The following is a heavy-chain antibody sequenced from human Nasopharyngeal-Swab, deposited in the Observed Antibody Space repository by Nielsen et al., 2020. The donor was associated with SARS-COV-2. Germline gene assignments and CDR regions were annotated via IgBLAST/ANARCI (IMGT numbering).Heavy chain of an antibody. J-gene: IGHJ4*02. CDR2: MNPNSGNT. CDR3: ARGDIWPRRTGVDY. D-gene: IGHD3-9*01. V-gene: IGHV1-8*01. CDR1: GYTFTSYD. Sequence: ASVKVSCKASGYTFTSYDINWVRQATGQGLEWTGWMNPNSGNTGYAQKFQGRVTMTRNTSISTAYMELSSLRSEDTAVYYCARGDIWPRRTGVDYWGQGTLVTVSS.